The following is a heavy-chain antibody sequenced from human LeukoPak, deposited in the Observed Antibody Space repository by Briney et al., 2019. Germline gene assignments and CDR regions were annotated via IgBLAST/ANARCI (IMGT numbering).Heavy chain of an antibody. V-gene: IGHV1-2*02. CDR1: GYTFTGYY. D-gene: IGHD6-13*01. CDR3: VYSSSNKGVDH. J-gene: IGHJ4*02. Sequence: GASVNVSCKASGYTFTGYYIHWVRQAPGQGLEWMGWINPNSGGTNYAQKFQGRVTMTRDTSISTAYMEVSRLKASDTAMYYCVYSSSNKGVDHWARENVLTVSS. CDR2: INPNSGGT.